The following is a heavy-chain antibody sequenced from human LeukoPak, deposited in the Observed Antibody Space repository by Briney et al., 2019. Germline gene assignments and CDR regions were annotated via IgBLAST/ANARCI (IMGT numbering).Heavy chain of an antibody. J-gene: IGHJ4*01. CDR2: INQDGREQ. V-gene: IGHV3-7*04. CDR1: GFTFSDYW. CDR3: AGGALDY. Sequence: GGSLRLSCAASGFTFSDYWMSWVRQAPGQGLEWVGNINQDGREQHFVDSVKGRFTISSDNAKNSLYLQLDNLRVEDTAVYYCAGGALDYWGHGTLVTVSS.